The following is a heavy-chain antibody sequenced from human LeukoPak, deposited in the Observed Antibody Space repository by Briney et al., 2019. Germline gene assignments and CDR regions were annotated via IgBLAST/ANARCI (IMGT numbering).Heavy chain of an antibody. CDR2: IASDTTYM. CDR1: GFTFDTYT. D-gene: IGHD3-22*01. Sequence: PGGSLRLSCEASGFTFDTYTVNWVRQAPGKGLEWVSSIASDTTYMEYADSVKGRFTVSRGNAKNSVFLEMKSLRADDTAIYFCARDYYDSSASATFDYWGRGTLVTVSS. J-gene: IGHJ4*02. V-gene: IGHV3-21*06. CDR3: ARDYYDSSASATFDY.